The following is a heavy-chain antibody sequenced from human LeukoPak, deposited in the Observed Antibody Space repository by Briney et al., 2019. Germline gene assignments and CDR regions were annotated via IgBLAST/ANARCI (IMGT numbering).Heavy chain of an antibody. CDR1: GFTFGDYA. J-gene: IGHJ4*02. Sequence: GGSLRLSCTASGFTFGDYAMSWVRQAPGKGLEWVSSLSGSGGSTYYADSVKGRFTISRDNSKNTLFLHMNSLRAEDTAVYYCAKALGGYDFDYWGQGTLVTVSS. CDR3: AKALGGYDFDY. CDR2: LSGSGGST. V-gene: IGHV3-23*01. D-gene: IGHD3-16*01.